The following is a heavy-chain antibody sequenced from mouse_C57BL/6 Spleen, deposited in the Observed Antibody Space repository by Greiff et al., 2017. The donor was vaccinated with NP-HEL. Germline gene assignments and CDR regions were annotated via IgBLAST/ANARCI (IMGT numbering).Heavy chain of an antibody. Sequence: VKLVESGPELVKPGASVKLSCKASGYTFTSYDINWVKQRPGQGLEWIGWIYPRDGSTKYNEKFKGKATLTVATSSSTAYMELHSLTSEDSAVYFCAKGTKLGRGYFDYWGQGTTLTVSS. D-gene: IGHD1-3*01. CDR3: AKGTKLGRGYFDY. CDR1: GYTFTSYD. V-gene: IGHV1-85*01. J-gene: IGHJ2*01. CDR2: IYPRDGST.